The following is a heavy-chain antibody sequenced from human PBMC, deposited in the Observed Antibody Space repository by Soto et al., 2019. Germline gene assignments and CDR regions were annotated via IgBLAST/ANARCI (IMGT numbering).Heavy chain of an antibody. CDR1: GYTFTSYG. V-gene: IGHV1-18*01. CDR3: ATLGYCISTSCYAGDY. Sequence: ASVKVCCKASGYTFTSYGISWVRQATGQGLEWMGWISAYNGNTNYAQKLQGRVTMTTDTSTSTAYMELRSLRSDDTAVYYCATLGYCISTSCYAGDYWGQGTLVTVSS. J-gene: IGHJ4*02. CDR2: ISAYNGNT. D-gene: IGHD2-2*01.